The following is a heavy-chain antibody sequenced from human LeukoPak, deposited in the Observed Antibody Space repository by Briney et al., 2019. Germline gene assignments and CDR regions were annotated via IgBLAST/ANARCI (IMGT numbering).Heavy chain of an antibody. CDR3: ARAALSAFDI. D-gene: IGHD2/OR15-2a*01. J-gene: IGHJ3*02. CDR1: GGSFSGYY. CDR2: INHSGST. Sequence: SETLSLTCAVYGGSFSGYYWSWIRQPPGKGLEWIGEINHSGSTNYNPSLKSRVTISVDTSKNQFSLRLSSVTAADTAVYYCARAALSAFDIWGQGTMVTVSS. V-gene: IGHV4-34*01.